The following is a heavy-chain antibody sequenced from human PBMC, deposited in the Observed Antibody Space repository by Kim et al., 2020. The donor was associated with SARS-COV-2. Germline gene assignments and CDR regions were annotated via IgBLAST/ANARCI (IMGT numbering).Heavy chain of an antibody. D-gene: IGHD4-17*01. CDR1: GFTFSSYG. CDR3: ARGWDYAGARHVGMDV. CDR2: IWYDGSNK. Sequence: GGSLRLPCAAPGFTFSSYGMHWVRQAPGKGLEWVAVIWYDGSNKYYADSVKGLFTISRHNSKNTLYLQMNSLRAEDTAVYYCARGWDYAGARHVGMDVWGQGTTVTVSS. J-gene: IGHJ6*02. V-gene: IGHV3-33*01.